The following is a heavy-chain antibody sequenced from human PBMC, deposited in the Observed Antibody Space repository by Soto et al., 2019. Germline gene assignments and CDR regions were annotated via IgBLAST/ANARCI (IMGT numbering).Heavy chain of an antibody. CDR1: GGSIGTSAYY. V-gene: IGHV4-39*01. Sequence: WETLSLTCAVSGGSIGTSAYYWGWIRQAPGKGLEWIGSINHSGNTYLSPSLKDRVTMSVDTSKNSFSLKLRSATAADTGLYYCSRRAPEGFDPWGQGTLVTVSS. CDR3: SRRAPEGFDP. CDR2: INHSGNT. J-gene: IGHJ5*02.